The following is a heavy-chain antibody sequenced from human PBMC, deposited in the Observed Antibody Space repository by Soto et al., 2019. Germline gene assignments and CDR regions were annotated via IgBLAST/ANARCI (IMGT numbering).Heavy chain of an antibody. J-gene: IGHJ5*01. V-gene: IGHV4-30-4*01. Sequence: SETLSLTCTVSGGSLTSGDYSWNWIRQPPGKGLEWIGYIYYNGNTFYNPSLKSRLSMSLGTSKNQFSLNLRSATAADTAFYYCVRAPFYDSGSYERIGWFASWGRGTLVTVSS. CDR3: VRAPFYDSGSYERIGWFAS. D-gene: IGHD3-10*01. CDR1: GGSLTSGDYS. CDR2: IYYNGNT.